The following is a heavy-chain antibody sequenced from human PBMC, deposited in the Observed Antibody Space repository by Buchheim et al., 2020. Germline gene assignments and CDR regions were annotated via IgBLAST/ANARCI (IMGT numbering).Heavy chain of an antibody. V-gene: IGHV4-59*01. D-gene: IGHD4-17*01. CDR1: GGSISSYY. CDR3: ARGFYGDYGNYFDY. J-gene: IGHJ4*02. CDR2: IYYSGST. Sequence: QVQLQESGPGLVKPSETLSLTCTVSGGSISSYYWSWIRQPPGKGLEWIGYIYYSGSTNYNPSLKSRGTISVDTSKNQFSLKLSSVTAADTAVYYCARGFYGDYGNYFDYWGQGTL.